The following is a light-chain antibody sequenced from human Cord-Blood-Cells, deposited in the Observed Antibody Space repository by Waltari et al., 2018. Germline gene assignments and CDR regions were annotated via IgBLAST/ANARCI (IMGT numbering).Light chain of an antibody. CDR2: DVS. CDR3: CSYAGSYTFGV. CDR1: SSDVGGYNF. Sequence: QFALTQPRSVSGSPGQSVTISCPGTSSDVGGYNFVSWYQQHPGKPPKPRIDDVSKRPSGVPEPFSCSKSRNTASLTISGLQAEDEADYYCCSYAGSYTFGVFGGGTKLTVL. V-gene: IGLV2-11*01. J-gene: IGLJ2*01.